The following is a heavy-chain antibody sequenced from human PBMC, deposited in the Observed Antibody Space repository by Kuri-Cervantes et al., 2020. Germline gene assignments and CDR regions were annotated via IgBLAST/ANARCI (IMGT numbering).Heavy chain of an antibody. V-gene: IGHV3-33*01. CDR2: IWYDGSNK. J-gene: IGHJ6*03. Sequence: GESLKISCAASGFTFSSYGMHWVRQAPGKGLEWVAVIWYDGSNKYYADSVKGRFTISRDNSKNTLYLQMNSLRAEDTAVYYCATGDLGYCSGGSCYYYMDVWGKGTTVTVSS. CDR3: ATGDLGYCSGGSCYYYMDV. D-gene: IGHD2-15*01. CDR1: GFTFSSYG.